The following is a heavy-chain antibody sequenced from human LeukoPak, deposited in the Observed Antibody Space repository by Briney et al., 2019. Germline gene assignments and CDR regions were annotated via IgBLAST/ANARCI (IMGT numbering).Heavy chain of an antibody. J-gene: IGHJ3*01. CDR3: ARDSGGFSSVYYDAFDF. Sequence: GGSLRLSCAASGFTFSNYWMIWVRQAPGKGLEWVANIRGDGSLKYHVDSVKGRFTISRDNAKNSLYLQMNSLRAEDMAIYYCARDSGGFSSVYYDAFDFWGQGTVVTVSS. V-gene: IGHV3-7*01. CDR2: IRGDGSLK. CDR1: GFTFSNYW. D-gene: IGHD5/OR15-5a*01.